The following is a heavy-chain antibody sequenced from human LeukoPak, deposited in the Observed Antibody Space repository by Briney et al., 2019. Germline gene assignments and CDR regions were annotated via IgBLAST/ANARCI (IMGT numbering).Heavy chain of an antibody. CDR3: AKAIAVAHGDY. CDR1: GFTFSGYD. Sequence: PGGSLRLSCAASGFTFSGYDMHWVRQAPGKGLEWVAFIRSHGSNKYYADSVKGRFTISRDNSKNTLYLQMNSLRADDTAVYYCAKAIAVAHGDYWGQGTLVTVSS. V-gene: IGHV3-30*02. J-gene: IGHJ4*02. D-gene: IGHD6-19*01. CDR2: IRSHGSNK.